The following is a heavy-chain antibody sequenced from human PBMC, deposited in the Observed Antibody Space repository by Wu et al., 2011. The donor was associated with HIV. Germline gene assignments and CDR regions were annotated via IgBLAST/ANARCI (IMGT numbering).Heavy chain of an antibody. CDR3: ARGWNYDISNYSDASDI. J-gene: IGHJ3*02. Sequence: RLSCAALIHFSTYSMNWVRQASREGLEWVSSISSSSSYIFYADSVKGRFTISRDNAKKSLYLQMNSLRAEDTAVYYCARGWNYDISNYSDASDIWGQGTMVTVSS. CDR1: IHFSTYS. V-gene: IGHV3-21*01. D-gene: IGHD3-22*01. CDR2: ISSSSSYI.